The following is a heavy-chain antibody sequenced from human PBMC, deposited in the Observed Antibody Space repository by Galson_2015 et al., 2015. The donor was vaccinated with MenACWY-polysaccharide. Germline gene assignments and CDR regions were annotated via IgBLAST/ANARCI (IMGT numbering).Heavy chain of an antibody. Sequence: SLRLSCAASGFSFSNYWMSWVRQAPGKGLQWVANIKQDGGEKYYVDSVKGRFSISRDNAKNLLYLQIDILRPEDTAVFYCARFPHDVWTGYYPNWYFDLWGRGTLVTVSS. CDR1: GFSFSNYW. CDR2: IKQDGGEK. CDR3: ARFPHDVWTGYYPNWYFDL. J-gene: IGHJ2*01. V-gene: IGHV3-7*01. D-gene: IGHD3/OR15-3a*01.